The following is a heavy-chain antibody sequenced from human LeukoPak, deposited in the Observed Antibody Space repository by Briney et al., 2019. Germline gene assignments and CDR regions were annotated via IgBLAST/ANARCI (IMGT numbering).Heavy chain of an antibody. J-gene: IGHJ4*02. D-gene: IGHD6-13*01. CDR1: GGSISSSSYY. V-gene: IGHV4-31*03. CDR3: ARSLAAAEGGYFDY. CDR2: IYYSGST. Sequence: SETLSLTCTVSGGSISSSSYYWGWIRQPPGKGLEWIGYIYYSGSTYYNPSLKSRISISVDTSKDQFSLKLSSVTAADTAVYYCARSLAAAEGGYFDYWGQGTLVTVSS.